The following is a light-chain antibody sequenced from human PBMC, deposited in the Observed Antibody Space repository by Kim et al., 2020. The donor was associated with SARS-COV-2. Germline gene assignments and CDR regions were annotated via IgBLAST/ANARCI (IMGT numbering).Light chain of an antibody. CDR3: QKYDSYVE. CDR1: QSISDW. V-gene: IGKV1-5*01. J-gene: IGKJ1*01. CDR2: DVS. Sequence: DIQMTQSPSTLSASVGDRVTIACRASQSISDWLAWYQQKPGKAPKVLIYDVSRLESGVPSRFSGGGSGTEFTLTISSLQPDDFATYYSQKYDSYVEFGQRTKGGNK.